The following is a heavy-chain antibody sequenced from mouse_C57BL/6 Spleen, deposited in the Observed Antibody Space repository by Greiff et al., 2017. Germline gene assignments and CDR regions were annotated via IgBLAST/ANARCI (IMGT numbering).Heavy chain of an antibody. CDR2: IDPSDSYT. V-gene: IGHV1-50*01. CDR3: ARAVGLLRGRLYYFDY. D-gene: IGHD1-1*01. CDR1: GYTFTSYW. Sequence: QVQLQQPGAELVKPGASVKLSCKASGYTFTSYWMQWVKQRPGQGLEWIGEIDPSDSYTNYNQKFKGKATLTVDTSSSTAYMQLSRLTSEDSAVYYCARAVGLLRGRLYYFDYWGQGTTLTVSS. J-gene: IGHJ2*01.